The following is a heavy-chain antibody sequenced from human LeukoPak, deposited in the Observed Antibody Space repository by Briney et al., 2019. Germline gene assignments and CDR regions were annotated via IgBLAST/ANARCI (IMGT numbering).Heavy chain of an antibody. CDR3: ARDGRRGVTGVDY. V-gene: IGHV4-4*02. CDR2: IDHSGST. D-gene: IGHD3-10*01. Sequence: SETLSLTCAVSGGSISSSNWWSWVRQPPGKGLEWIGEIDHSGSTNYNPSLKSRVTISVDKSKNQFSLKLSSVTAADTAVYYCARDGRRGVTGVDYWGQGTLVTVSS. CDR1: GGSISSSNW. J-gene: IGHJ4*02.